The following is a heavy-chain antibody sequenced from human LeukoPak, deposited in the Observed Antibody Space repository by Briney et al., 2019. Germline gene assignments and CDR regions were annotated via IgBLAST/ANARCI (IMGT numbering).Heavy chain of an antibody. CDR3: TREENNRYNGGWYIGGDFHH. CDR1: GYTFSDYT. V-gene: IGHV1-18*01. J-gene: IGHJ1*01. CDR2: ISGHNGNT. D-gene: IGHD6-19*01. Sequence: WASVKVSCKTSGYTFSDYTINWVRQAPGQGLEWMGCISGHNGNTNYAQKFQGRVTMTTDTSTTTVYMELRSLRSDDTAFYFCTREENNRYNGGWYIGGDFHHWGQGTLVTVSS.